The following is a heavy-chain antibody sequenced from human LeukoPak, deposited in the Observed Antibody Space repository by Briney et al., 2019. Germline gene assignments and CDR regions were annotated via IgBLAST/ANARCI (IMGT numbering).Heavy chain of an antibody. V-gene: IGHV4-34*01. D-gene: IGHD3-22*01. CDR1: GESSFSNYY. Sequence: SETLSLTCAVYGESSFSNYYWSWIRQTPGGALEWIGEINHSGYTNYNPSLKSRVTLSIDTSKNQLSLRLNSVTAADTAVYYCSRQVVGNDYWGQGTLVTVSS. J-gene: IGHJ4*02. CDR2: INHSGYT. CDR3: SRQVVGNDY.